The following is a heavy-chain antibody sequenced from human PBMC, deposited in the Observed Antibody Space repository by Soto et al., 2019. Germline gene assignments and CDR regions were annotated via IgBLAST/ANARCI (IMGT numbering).Heavy chain of an antibody. CDR2: IYSGGST. V-gene: IGHV3-53*01. CDR3: AREQTYYDFWSGKTSKGDGMDV. D-gene: IGHD3-3*01. Sequence: GGSLRLSCAASGFTVSSNYMSWVRQAPGKGLEWVSVIYSGGSTYYADSVKGRITISRDNSKNTLYLQMNSLRAEETAVYYCAREQTYYDFWSGKTSKGDGMDVWGQGTTVTVSS. J-gene: IGHJ6*02. CDR1: GFTVSSNY.